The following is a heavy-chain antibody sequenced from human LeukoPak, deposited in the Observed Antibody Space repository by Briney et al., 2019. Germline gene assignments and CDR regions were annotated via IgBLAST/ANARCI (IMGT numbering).Heavy chain of an antibody. Sequence: GGSLRLSCAASGFSFSSYSMNWVRQAPGKGLEWVAYIAYTGTIHYADSVRGRFAISRDNAKNSLYLELNSLRVEDTAVYYCARDPHAPDYWGQGTRVTVSS. CDR3: ARDPHAPDY. CDR1: GFSFSSYS. V-gene: IGHV3-48*01. CDR2: IAYTGTI. J-gene: IGHJ4*02.